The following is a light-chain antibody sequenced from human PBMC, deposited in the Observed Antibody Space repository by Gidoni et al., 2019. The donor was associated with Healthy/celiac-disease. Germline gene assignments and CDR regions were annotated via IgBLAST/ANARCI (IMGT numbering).Light chain of an antibody. CDR1: QSVSSY. Sequence: EIVLPQSPATLSLSPVERATLSCRASQSVSSYLAWYQQKPGQAPRLLIYDASNRATGIPARFSGSGSGTDFTLTISSLEPEDFAVYYCQQRSNWPPGLTFGGGTKVEIK. V-gene: IGKV3-11*01. J-gene: IGKJ4*01. CDR2: DAS. CDR3: QQRSNWPPGLT.